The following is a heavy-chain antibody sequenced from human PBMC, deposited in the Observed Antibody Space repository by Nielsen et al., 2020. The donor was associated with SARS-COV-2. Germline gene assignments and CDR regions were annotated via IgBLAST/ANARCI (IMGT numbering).Heavy chain of an antibody. CDR2: IFSNDEK. D-gene: IGHD4-11*01. CDR3: ARITSKTYTYYFDY. J-gene: IGHJ4*02. Sequence: GPTLVKPTETLTLTCTVSGFSLSHARMGVSWIRQPPGKALEWLAHIFSNDEKSYSTSLKSRLTISKDTSKSQVVLTMTNMDPVDTATYYCARITSKTYTYYFDYWGQGTLVTVSS. CDR1: GFSLSHARMG. V-gene: IGHV2-26*01.